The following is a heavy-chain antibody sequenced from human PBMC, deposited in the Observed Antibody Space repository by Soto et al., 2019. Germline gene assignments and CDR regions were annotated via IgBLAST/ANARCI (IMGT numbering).Heavy chain of an antibody. CDR2: IIPILGIA. CDR1: GGTFSSYT. D-gene: IGHD2-8*01. V-gene: IGHV1-69*04. Sequence: ASVKVSCKASGGTFSSYTISWVRQAPGQGLEWMGRIIPILGIANYAQKFQGRVTITADKSTSTAYMELSSLRSEDTAVYYCARDAVYAYNLLDPWGQGTLVTVSS. CDR3: ARDAVYAYNLLDP. J-gene: IGHJ5*02.